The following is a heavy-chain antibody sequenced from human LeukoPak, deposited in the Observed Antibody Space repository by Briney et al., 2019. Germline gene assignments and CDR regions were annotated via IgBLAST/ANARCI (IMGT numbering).Heavy chain of an antibody. CDR1: GYTXTGYF. CDR2: INPTSGGT. Sequence: GASVKVSCKASGYTXTGYFMHWVRQAPGQGLEWMGWINPTSGGTNYAQKFQGRVTMTRDTSISTAYMELSRLRSDDTAVYYCARGYCSSTSCYEFGDFWGQGTLVTVSS. D-gene: IGHD2-2*01. V-gene: IGHV1-2*02. J-gene: IGHJ4*02. CDR3: ARGYCSSTSCYEFGDF.